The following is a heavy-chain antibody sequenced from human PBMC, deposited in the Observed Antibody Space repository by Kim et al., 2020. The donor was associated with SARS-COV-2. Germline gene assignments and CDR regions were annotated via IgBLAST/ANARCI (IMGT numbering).Heavy chain of an antibody. CDR1: GGSINSGH. Sequence: SETLSLTCTVSGGSINSGHWSWVRQPPGKGLEWIAFSYYTGVTNYNPSLKSRVTISVDPSKNQFSLKLTSVSAADTAVYYCTRGPGRGVATDFWGQGTLVTVSS. CDR3: TRGPGRGVATDF. J-gene: IGHJ4*02. CDR2: SYYTGVT. D-gene: IGHD5-12*01. V-gene: IGHV4-59*13.